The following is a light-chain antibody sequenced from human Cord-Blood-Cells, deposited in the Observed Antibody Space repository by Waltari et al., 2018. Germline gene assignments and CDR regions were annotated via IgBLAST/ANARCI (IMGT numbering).Light chain of an antibody. CDR1: SSDVGGYNY. CDR2: DGS. V-gene: IGLV2-14*03. J-gene: IGLJ3*02. CDR3: SSYTSSSTWV. Sequence: QSALTPPASVSGSPGQSITISCTGTSSDVGGYNYVSWYQQHPGKAPKLMIYDGSNRPSGVSKRVSGSKSGNTASLTISGLQAEDEADYYCSSYTSSSTWVFGGGTKLTVL.